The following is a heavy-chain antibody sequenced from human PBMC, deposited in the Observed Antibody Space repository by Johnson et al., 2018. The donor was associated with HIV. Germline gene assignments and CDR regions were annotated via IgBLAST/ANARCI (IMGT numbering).Heavy chain of an antibody. V-gene: IGHV3-74*02. Sequence: VQLVESGGGLVQPGGSLRLSCVASGFTFSNYWMHWVRQAPGKGMVWVSRINSDESSTSYADSVKGRFTISRDNAKNTLYLQMNSLRAEDTAVYYCARLEGQQTDAFDIWGQGTMVTVSS. CDR1: GFTFSNYW. D-gene: IGHD6-13*01. CDR2: INSDESST. J-gene: IGHJ3*02. CDR3: ARLEGQQTDAFDI.